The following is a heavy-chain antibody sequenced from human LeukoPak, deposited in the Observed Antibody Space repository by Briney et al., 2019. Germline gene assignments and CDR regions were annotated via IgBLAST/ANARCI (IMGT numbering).Heavy chain of an antibody. D-gene: IGHD2-2*01. J-gene: IGHJ4*02. CDR1: GFKLSSYY. CDR2: LKSDGSST. Sequence: GGSLRLACAASGFKLSSYYMDWVRQGPGKGLVWVSRLKSDGSSTKYADSVQGRFTISRDNAKSTLYLQMNSLRADDTAVYYCVRDMHGPHDYWGQGTLVTVSA. CDR3: VRDMHGPHDY. V-gene: IGHV3-74*03.